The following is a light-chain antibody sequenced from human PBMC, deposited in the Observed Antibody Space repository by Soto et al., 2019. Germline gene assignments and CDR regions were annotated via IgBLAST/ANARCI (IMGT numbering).Light chain of an antibody. CDR1: QDISGY. Sequence: IQLTQSPSSLSASVGDRVTITCRASQDISGYVAWYQQRPGRAPQLLIYAASALQTGVPSRFSGSGSGTDFTLTIPSLQPEDLGTYYCQHPKWAFGHGTTVEI. CDR3: QHPKWA. V-gene: IGKV1-9*01. J-gene: IGKJ1*01. CDR2: AAS.